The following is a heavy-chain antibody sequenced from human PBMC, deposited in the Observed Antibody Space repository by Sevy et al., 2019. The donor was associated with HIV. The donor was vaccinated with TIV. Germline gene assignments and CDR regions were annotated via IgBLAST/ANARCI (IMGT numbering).Heavy chain of an antibody. Sequence: GGSLRLSCAASGFTFSSNIMNWLRQAPGKGLEWVSSISSRSTYIFYADSVKGRFTISRDNSKKSLFLQMNSLRVEDTAVYYCARGDKDGWFDPWGQGTPVTVSS. V-gene: IGHV3-21*01. D-gene: IGHD3-9*01. CDR1: GFTFSSNI. CDR3: ARGDKDGWFDP. CDR2: ISSRSTYI. J-gene: IGHJ5*02.